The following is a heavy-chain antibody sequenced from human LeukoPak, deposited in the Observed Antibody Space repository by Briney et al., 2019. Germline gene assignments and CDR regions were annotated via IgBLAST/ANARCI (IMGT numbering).Heavy chain of an antibody. D-gene: IGHD3-10*01. V-gene: IGHV1-8*01. Sequence: ASVKVSCKASGYTFTSYAINWVRQATGQGLEWMGWMNPNSGNTGYAQKFQGRVTMTRNTSISTAYMELSSLRSEDTAVYYCARSLRLRGSGSYYVYWGQGTLVTVSS. CDR2: MNPNSGNT. CDR3: ARSLRLRGSGSYYVY. CDR1: GYTFTSYA. J-gene: IGHJ4*02.